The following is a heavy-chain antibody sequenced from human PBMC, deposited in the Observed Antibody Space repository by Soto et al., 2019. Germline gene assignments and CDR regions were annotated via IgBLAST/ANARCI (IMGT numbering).Heavy chain of an antibody. CDR3: SKNNVAPAFLGFDY. V-gene: IGHV3-53*01. D-gene: IGHD2-2*01. CDR2: LYSGGKS. Sequence: RLSCAASGFNFDNSYMSWVRQAPGKGLEWVAILYSGGKSYYAESVRGRFTLSRDISKNTLDLQMNRLTADDTAVYYCSKNNVAPAFLGFDYWGQGTLVTVSS. CDR1: GFNFDNSY. J-gene: IGHJ4*02.